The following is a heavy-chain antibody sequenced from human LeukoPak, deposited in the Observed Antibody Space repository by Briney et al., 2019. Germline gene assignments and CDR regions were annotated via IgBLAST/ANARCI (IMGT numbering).Heavy chain of an antibody. J-gene: IGHJ5*02. CDR2: ISAYNGNT. V-gene: IGHV1-18*01. D-gene: IGHD2-2*01. Sequence: ASVKVSCKASGGTFTSYGISWVRQAPGQGLEWMGWISAYNGNTNYAQKLQGRVTMTTDTSTSTAYMELRSLRSDDTAVYYCARDSALDDIVVVPAAIDWFDPWAREPWSPSPQ. CDR3: ARDSALDDIVVVPAAIDWFDP. CDR1: GGTFTSYG.